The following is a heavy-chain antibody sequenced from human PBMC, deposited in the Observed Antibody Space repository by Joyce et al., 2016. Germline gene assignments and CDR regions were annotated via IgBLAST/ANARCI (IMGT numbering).Heavy chain of an antibody. V-gene: IGHV3-30*04. J-gene: IGHJ4*02. Sequence: QVQLVESGGGVVQPGTSLRLSCEASRFAFSSYNMHWLRRVPGKGPEWLAIISPDGGESHYADSVKGRFTISRDNSKSTQYLQMTNLRVDDTAVYYCARDWNWKYDYWGQGTLVSVSS. CDR3: ARDWNWKYDY. D-gene: IGHD1-7*01. CDR1: RFAFSSYN. CDR2: ISPDGGES.